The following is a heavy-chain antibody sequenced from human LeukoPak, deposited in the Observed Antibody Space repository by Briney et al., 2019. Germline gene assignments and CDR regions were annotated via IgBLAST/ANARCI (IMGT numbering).Heavy chain of an antibody. J-gene: IGHJ4*02. CDR1: GFTFAIYA. CDR2: ITGSGGST. CDR3: ARGEMATAHFDY. V-gene: IGHV3-23*01. D-gene: IGHD5-24*01. Sequence: GGSLRLSCAASGFTFAIYAMSWVRQAPGKGLEWVSAITGSGGSTYYADSVKGRFTISRDNSKNTLYLQMNSLRAEDTAVYYCARGEMATAHFDYWGQGTLVTVSS.